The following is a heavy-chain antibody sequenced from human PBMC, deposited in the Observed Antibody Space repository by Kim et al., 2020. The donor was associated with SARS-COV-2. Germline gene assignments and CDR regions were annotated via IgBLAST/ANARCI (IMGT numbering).Heavy chain of an antibody. D-gene: IGHD5-12*01. CDR1: GFTFGDYA. J-gene: IGHJ4*02. V-gene: IGHV3-9*01. Sequence: GGSLRLSCAASGFTFGDYAMHWVRQAPGKGLEWVSGISWNSGSIGYADSVKGRFTISRDNAKNSLYLQMNSLRAEDTALYYCAKAASARWLRLGNYFDYWGQGTLVTVSS. CDR3: AKAASARWLRLGNYFDY. CDR2: ISWNSGSI.